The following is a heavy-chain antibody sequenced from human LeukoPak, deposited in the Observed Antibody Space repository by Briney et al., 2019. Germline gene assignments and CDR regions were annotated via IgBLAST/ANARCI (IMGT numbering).Heavy chain of an antibody. Sequence: SETLSLTCAVYGGSFSGYYWSWIRQPPGKGLEWIGEINHSGSTNYNPSLKSRVTMSVDTSNNQCSLKLTSVTAADTAVYYCARIGGITYFDYWGQGILVTVSS. D-gene: IGHD3-16*01. CDR2: INHSGST. J-gene: IGHJ4*02. CDR3: ARIGGITYFDY. CDR1: GGSFSGYY. V-gene: IGHV4-34*01.